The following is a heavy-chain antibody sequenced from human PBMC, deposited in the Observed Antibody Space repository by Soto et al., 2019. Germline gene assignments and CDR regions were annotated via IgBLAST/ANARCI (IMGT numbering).Heavy chain of an antibody. V-gene: IGHV3-23*01. Sequence: EVQLLESGGGLVQPGGSLRLSCAASGFTFSSYAMSWVRQAPGKGLEWVSAISGSGGSTYYADSVKGRFTISRDNSKNTLDLQMNSLRAEDTAVYYCAKYPYSSSWAYYCYYMDVWGKGTTVTVSS. J-gene: IGHJ6*03. CDR2: ISGSGGST. D-gene: IGHD6-6*01. CDR3: AKYPYSSSWAYYCYYMDV. CDR1: GFTFSSYA.